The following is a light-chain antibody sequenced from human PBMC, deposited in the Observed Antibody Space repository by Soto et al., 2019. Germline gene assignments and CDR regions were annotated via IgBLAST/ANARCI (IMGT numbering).Light chain of an antibody. CDR1: SSDVGSYNF. V-gene: IGLV2-14*03. CDR3: SSYTSSSTHF. CDR2: YVS. Sequence: QSALTQPASVSGSPGQSITISCTGTSSDVGSYNFVSWYQQHPGKVPKLMIFYVSSRPSGVSDRFSGFKSGNTASLTISWLQAEEEGDYYCSSYTSSSTHFFGSGIKLTVL. J-gene: IGLJ1*01.